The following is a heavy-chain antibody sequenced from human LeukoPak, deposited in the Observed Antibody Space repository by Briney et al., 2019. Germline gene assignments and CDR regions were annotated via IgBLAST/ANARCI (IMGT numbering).Heavy chain of an antibody. CDR3: ARVRDSSGYSEIGWFDP. D-gene: IGHD3-22*01. Sequence: SETLSLTCTLSGGSISSHYWSWLRQPPGKGLEWVGYIYYSGSTNYIPSFKSRVTISVDTSKNQFSLKLSSVTAADTAVYYCARVRDSSGYSEIGWFDPWGQGTLVTVSS. CDR2: IYYSGST. J-gene: IGHJ5*02. CDR1: GGSISSHY. V-gene: IGHV4-59*11.